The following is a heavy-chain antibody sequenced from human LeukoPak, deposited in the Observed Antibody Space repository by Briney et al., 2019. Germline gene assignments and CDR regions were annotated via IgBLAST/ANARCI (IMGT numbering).Heavy chain of an antibody. CDR1: GGTFSSYA. D-gene: IGHD4-11*01. CDR2: IIPIFGIA. Sequence: ASVKVSCKASGGTFSSYAISWVRQAPGQGLEWMGRIIPIFGIANYAQKFQGRVTITTDESTSIAYMELSSLRSEDTAVYYCARYDSNYVSAFDYWGQGTLVTVSS. CDR3: ARYDSNYVSAFDY. J-gene: IGHJ4*02. V-gene: IGHV1-69*05.